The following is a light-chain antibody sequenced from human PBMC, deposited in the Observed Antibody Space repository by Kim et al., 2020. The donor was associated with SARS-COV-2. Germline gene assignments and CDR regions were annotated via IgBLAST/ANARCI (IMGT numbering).Light chain of an antibody. CDR1: QIINTY. CDR3: QHYIRFPYT. CDR2: QAS. Sequence: DIQMTQSHSTLSASVGDRVTITCRASQIINTYLAWYQQKPGKAPELLIYQASSLQIGVPSRFSGSGSGTEFTLTINSLQPDDFATYYCQHYIRFPYTFGQGTKLEI. V-gene: IGKV1-5*03. J-gene: IGKJ2*01.